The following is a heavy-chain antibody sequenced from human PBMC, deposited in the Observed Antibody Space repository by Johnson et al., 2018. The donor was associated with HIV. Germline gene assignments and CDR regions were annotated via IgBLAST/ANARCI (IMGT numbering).Heavy chain of an antibody. J-gene: IGHJ3*02. Sequence: QVQLVESGGGVVQPGRSVRLSCAVSGLNFSDYGMHWVRQAPGKGLEWVAFIRYDGSNKYSADSVKGRFTISRDHSKNPLNLQMNSLRAEVTAVSYCAKDVRPEGGSDSSGYPIHDAFDIWGQGTMVTVSS. V-gene: IGHV3-30*02. CDR3: AKDVRPEGGSDSSGYPIHDAFDI. CDR2: IRYDGSNK. CDR1: GLNFSDYG. D-gene: IGHD3-22*01.